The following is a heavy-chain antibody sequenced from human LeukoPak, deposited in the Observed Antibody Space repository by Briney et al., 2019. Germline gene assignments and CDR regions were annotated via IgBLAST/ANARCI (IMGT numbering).Heavy chain of an antibody. CDR3: ARDKGPVAYYYGSGSYYY. Sequence: SETLSLTCAVYGESFSGYYWIWIRQPPGKGLEWIGEINHSGSTNYNPSLKSRVTISVDMSKNQFSLKLSSVTAADTAVYYCARDKGPVAYYYGSGSYYYWGQGTLVTVSS. CDR1: GESFSGYY. J-gene: IGHJ4*02. V-gene: IGHV4-34*01. CDR2: INHSGST. D-gene: IGHD3-10*01.